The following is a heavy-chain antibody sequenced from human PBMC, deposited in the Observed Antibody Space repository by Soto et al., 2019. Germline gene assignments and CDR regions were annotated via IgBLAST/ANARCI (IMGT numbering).Heavy chain of an antibody. J-gene: IGHJ4*02. CDR2: MKEDGSET. Sequence: PGGSLRLSCEVSEFTFSNYWMSWVRQAPGEGLEWVAIMKEDGSETYYVDSVKGRFTISRDNAKNSLHLQMNSLRVEDTAVYYCARARPGAYFDYWGQGTLVTVSS. CDR1: EFTFSNYW. V-gene: IGHV3-7*01. CDR3: ARARPGAYFDY.